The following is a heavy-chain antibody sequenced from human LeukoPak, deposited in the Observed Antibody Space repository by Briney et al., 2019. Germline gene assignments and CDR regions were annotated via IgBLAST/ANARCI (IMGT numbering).Heavy chain of an antibody. D-gene: IGHD1-26*01. V-gene: IGHV3-48*02. CDR1: GFNFSSYM. CDR2: INNNRRTI. J-gene: IGHJ4*02. CDR3: ARDPTISGSYSDY. Sequence: GGALRLSCSASGFNFSSYMMNWVRQAPGKGLEWLSYINNNRRTIYYADSVKGRFTVSRDNAKNSLYLQMNSLRDEDTAVYYCARDPTISGSYSDYWGQGTLVTVSS.